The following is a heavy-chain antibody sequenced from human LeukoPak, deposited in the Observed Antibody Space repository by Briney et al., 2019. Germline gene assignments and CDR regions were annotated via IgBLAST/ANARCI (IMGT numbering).Heavy chain of an antibody. V-gene: IGHV1-8*01. CDR2: MNPNSGNT. D-gene: IGHD3-10*01. J-gene: IGHJ4*02. CDR1: GYTFTSYD. CDR3: ARGPMVRGVNS. Sequence: ASVKVSCKASGYTFTSYDINWVRQAPGQGLEWMGWMNPNSGNTGYAQKFQGRVTMARNTSISTAYMELSSLRSEDTAVYYCARGPMVRGVNSWGQGTLVTVSS.